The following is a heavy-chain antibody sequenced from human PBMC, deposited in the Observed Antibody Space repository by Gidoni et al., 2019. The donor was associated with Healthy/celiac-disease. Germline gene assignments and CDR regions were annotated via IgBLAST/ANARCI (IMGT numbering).Heavy chain of an antibody. CDR3: ARDRGALAFDI. V-gene: IGHV1-69*08. CDR1: GGPFSSYT. Sequence: QVPLVQSGAEVKKPGSSVKVSCKASGGPFSSYTISWVRQAPGQGLEWMGRIIPILGIANYAQKFQGRVTITAEKSTRTAYMELSSLRSEDTAVYYCARDRGALAFDIWGQGTMVTVSS. D-gene: IGHD3-10*01. CDR2: IIPILGIA. J-gene: IGHJ3*02.